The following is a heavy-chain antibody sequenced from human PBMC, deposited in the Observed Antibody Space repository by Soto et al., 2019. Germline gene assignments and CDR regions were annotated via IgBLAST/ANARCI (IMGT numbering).Heavy chain of an antibody. D-gene: IGHD3-3*01. V-gene: IGHV4-31*03. Sequence: QVQLQESGPGLVKPSQTLSLTCTVSGGSISSGGYYWSWIRQHPGKGLEWIGYIYYSGSTYYNPSLKSRVTISVATSKNQFSLKLSSVTAADTAVYYCARGLDYDFWSGPYYFDYWGQGTLVTVSS. CDR1: GGSISSGGYY. J-gene: IGHJ4*02. CDR3: ARGLDYDFWSGPYYFDY. CDR2: IYYSGST.